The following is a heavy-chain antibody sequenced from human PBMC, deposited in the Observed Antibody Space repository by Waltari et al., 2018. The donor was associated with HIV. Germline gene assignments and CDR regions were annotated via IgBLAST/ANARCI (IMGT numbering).Heavy chain of an antibody. CDR1: GFTFGSYG. D-gene: IGHD6-6*01. Sequence: VQLMESGGGVGQPGKSLRLPCATSGFTFGSYGFHWVRQAPGKGLEWVAVINYDGSNKFYAESVKGRFLISRDNSKNTLFLQMNSLRDEDTGLYYCARDKAPYSSSSAVDYWGQGTLVTVS. CDR3: ARDKAPYSSSSAVDY. V-gene: IGHV3-33*01. J-gene: IGHJ4*02. CDR2: INYDGSNK.